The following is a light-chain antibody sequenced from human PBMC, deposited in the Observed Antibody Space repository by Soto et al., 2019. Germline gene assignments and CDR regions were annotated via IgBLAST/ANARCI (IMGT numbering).Light chain of an antibody. CDR2: AAS. V-gene: IGKV1-39*01. J-gene: IGKJ5*01. CDR3: QQADNFPIT. Sequence: DIQMTQSPSSLSASVGDRVTITCRASQSISSYLNWYQQKPGKAPKLLIYAASTLQSGVPSRFTGSGSGTDFTLTISSVQPEDFATYYCQQADNFPITFGQGTRLEIK. CDR1: QSISSY.